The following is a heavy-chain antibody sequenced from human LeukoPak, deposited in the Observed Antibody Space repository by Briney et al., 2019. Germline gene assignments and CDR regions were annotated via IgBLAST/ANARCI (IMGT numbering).Heavy chain of an antibody. D-gene: IGHD5-18*01. CDR2: IYYSGST. V-gene: IGHV4-39*07. CDR3: AREFKGYSFTYYFDY. CDR1: GGSISSSSYY. J-gene: IGHJ4*02. Sequence: PSETLSLTCTVSGGSISSSSYYWGWIRQPPGKGLEWIGSIYYSGSTYYNPSLKSRVTISVDTSKNQFSLKLSSVTAADTAVYYCAREFKGYSFTYYFDYWGQGTLVTVSS.